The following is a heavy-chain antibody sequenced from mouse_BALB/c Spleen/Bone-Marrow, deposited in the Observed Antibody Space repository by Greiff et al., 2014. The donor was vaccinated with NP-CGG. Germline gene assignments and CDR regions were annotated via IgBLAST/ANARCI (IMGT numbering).Heavy chain of an antibody. J-gene: IGHJ2*01. CDR3: ARASVVPYYFDF. D-gene: IGHD1-1*01. Sequence: QVQLQQPGAELMKPGASVKISCKATGYTFSNYWIDWVKQRPGHGLEWIGEILPGSGTANYNEKFKGKATFTADPSSNTAYMQLSSLTSEDSALYYCARASVVPYYFDFWGQGTTLTVSS. CDR2: ILPGSGTA. CDR1: GYTFSNYW. V-gene: IGHV1-9*01.